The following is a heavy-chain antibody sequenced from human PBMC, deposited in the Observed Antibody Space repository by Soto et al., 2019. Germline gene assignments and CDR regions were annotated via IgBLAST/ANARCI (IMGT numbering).Heavy chain of an antibody. D-gene: IGHD6-13*01. V-gene: IGHV3-15*01. Sequence: EVQLVESGGGLVKPGGSLRLSCAASGFTFSNAWMSWVRQAPGKGLEWVGRIKSNTDGGKTDYAAPVKGRFTISRDDSKNTLYLEINSLKIEDTAVYYGTGSSWDGFWGQGTLVTVSS. CDR2: IKSNTDGGKT. J-gene: IGHJ4*02. CDR1: GFTFSNAW. CDR3: TGSSWDGF.